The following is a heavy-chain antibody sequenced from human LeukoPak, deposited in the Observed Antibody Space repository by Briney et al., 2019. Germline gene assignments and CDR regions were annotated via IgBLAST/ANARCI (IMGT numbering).Heavy chain of an antibody. Sequence: GGSLRLSCAVSGVTLSNYGMSWVRQAPGKGLEWVAGLSGSGGGTNYADSVQGRFTISRDNPKNTLYLQMNSLRAEDTAVYFCAKRGVVIRVFLVGFHKEAYYFDSWGQGALVTVSS. J-gene: IGHJ4*02. CDR1: GVTLSNYG. V-gene: IGHV3-23*01. D-gene: IGHD3-10*01. CDR3: AKRGVVIRVFLVGFHKEAYYFDS. CDR2: LSGSGGGT.